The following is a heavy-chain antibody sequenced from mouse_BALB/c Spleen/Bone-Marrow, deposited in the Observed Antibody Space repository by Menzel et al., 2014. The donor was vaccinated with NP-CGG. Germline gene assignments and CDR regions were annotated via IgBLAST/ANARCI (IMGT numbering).Heavy chain of an antibody. V-gene: IGHV1-4*01. Sequence: VKLVESGAELARPGASVKMSCQASGYTFTRYTMHWEKKRPGQGLEWIGYIIPNSGYSNYNQKFKDKATLTADKSSSTAYMQLSSLTSEDSAVYYCTIRYYAMDYWGQGTSDTVSS. CDR3: TIRYYAMDY. J-gene: IGHJ4*01. CDR2: IIPNSGYS. D-gene: IGHD1-1*01. CDR1: GYTFTRYT.